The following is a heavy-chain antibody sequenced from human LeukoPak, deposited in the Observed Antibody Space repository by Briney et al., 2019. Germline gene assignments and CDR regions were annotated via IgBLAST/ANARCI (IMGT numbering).Heavy chain of an antibody. V-gene: IGHV3-74*01. D-gene: IGHD2-2*01. Sequence: GGSLRPSCAASGNYWMHWVRQAPGKGLVWVSRINSDGSWTGYADSVKGRFTISKDNAKNTVYLQMNNLRAEDTAVYYCVSFYETYWGRGTLVTVSS. CDR2: INSDGSWT. J-gene: IGHJ4*02. CDR3: VSFYETY. CDR1: GNYW.